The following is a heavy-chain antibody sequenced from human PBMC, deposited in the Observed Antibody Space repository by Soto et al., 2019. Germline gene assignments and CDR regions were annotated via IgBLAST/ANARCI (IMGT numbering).Heavy chain of an antibody. CDR3: ARAMSSSSRGMDV. V-gene: IGHV3-48*03. D-gene: IGHD6-13*01. CDR1: GFTFRTYE. J-gene: IGHJ6*02. Sequence: PGGSLRLSCVGSGFTFRTYEINWVRQAPGRGLEWVSYISSSADSIYYADSVKGRFTISRDNAKNSLFLQMNSLRAEDTAIYYCARAMSSSSRGMDVWGQGTTVTVSS. CDR2: ISSSADSI.